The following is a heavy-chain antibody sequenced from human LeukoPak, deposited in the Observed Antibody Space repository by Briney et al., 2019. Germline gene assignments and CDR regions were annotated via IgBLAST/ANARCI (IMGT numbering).Heavy chain of an antibody. J-gene: IGHJ2*01. D-gene: IGHD5-12*01. Sequence: GGSVRLSCAASGFTFSNHNMNWARQPPGKGLEWVSSISSSSRYIYYADSVTGRFTISREKAKNSLYLQRNSRRGEVTAVYYCARDGVGYSGYETIPMYWYCALWGGSTLVTVSS. CDR1: GFTFSNHN. CDR3: ARDGVGYSGYETIPMYWYCAL. CDR2: ISSSSRYI. V-gene: IGHV3-21*01.